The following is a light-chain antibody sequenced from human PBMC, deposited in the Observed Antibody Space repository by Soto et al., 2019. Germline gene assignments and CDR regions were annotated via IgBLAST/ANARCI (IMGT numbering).Light chain of an antibody. CDR3: QQVKSYVT. V-gene: IGKV3-15*01. CDR2: GAS. J-gene: IGKJ5*01. Sequence: EIVMTRSPATLSVSPGEVASLAFMAGQNIHTNLAWYQQRPGQPPRLLIYGASTRAAGISARFSGSGSGTDFTLTISSLQTEDFATYYCQQVKSYVTFGQGTRLEIK. CDR1: QNIHTN.